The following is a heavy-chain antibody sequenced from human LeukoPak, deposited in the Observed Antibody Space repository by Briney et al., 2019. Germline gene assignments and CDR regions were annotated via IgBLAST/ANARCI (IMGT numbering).Heavy chain of an antibody. CDR3: AKREVLPGYDFWSGYYWSEGYFQH. J-gene: IGHJ1*01. CDR1: GFTFSSYG. Sequence: PGGSLRLSCAASGFTFSSYGMHWVRQAPGKGLEWVAFIRYDGSNKYYADSVKGRFTISRDNSKNTLYLQMNSLRAEDTAVYYCAKREVLPGYDFWSGYYWSEGYFQHWGQGTLVTVSS. V-gene: IGHV3-30*02. D-gene: IGHD3-3*01. CDR2: IRYDGSNK.